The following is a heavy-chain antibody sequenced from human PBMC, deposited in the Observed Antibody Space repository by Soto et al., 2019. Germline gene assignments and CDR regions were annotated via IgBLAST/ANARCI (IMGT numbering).Heavy chain of an antibody. V-gene: IGHV5-10-1*01. CDR3: ARRCSGGSCYHYYNMDV. CDR1: GYSFTSYW. CDR2: IDPSDSYT. Sequence: GESLKISCKGSGYSFTSYWISWVRQMPGKGLEWMGRIDPSDSYTNYSPSFQGHVTISADKSISTAYLQWSSLKASDTAMYYCARRCSGGSCYHYYNMDVWGQGTTVTVSS. J-gene: IGHJ6*02. D-gene: IGHD2-15*01.